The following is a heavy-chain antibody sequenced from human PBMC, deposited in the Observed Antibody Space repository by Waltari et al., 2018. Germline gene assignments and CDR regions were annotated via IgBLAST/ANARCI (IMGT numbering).Heavy chain of an antibody. V-gene: IGHV4-39*01. D-gene: IGHD3-16*01. CDR3: ARRRDYVWGSYVY. CDR1: GGSISSSSYY. CDR2: IYYSGNT. J-gene: IGHJ4*02. Sequence: QLQLQESGPGLVKPSETLSLTCTVSGGSISSSSYYWGWIRQPPGKGLEWIGSIYYSGNTYYNPSLKSRVTISVDTSKNQFSLKLSSVTAADTAVYYCARRRDYVWGSYVYWGQGTLVTVSS.